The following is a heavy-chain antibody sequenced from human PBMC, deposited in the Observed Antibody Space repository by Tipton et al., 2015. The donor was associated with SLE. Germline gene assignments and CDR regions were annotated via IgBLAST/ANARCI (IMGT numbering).Heavy chain of an antibody. CDR3: ARLVSISCLDY. CDR1: GGSISGRNYY. D-gene: IGHD2-21*01. Sequence: TLSLTCTVSGGSISGRNYYWDWIRQPPGKGPEWVGRITKNGKTSYKPSLESRGTISVDTSKNQLSLKLSSVTAADTAVYYCARLVSISCLDYWGQGTVVTVSS. V-gene: IGHV4-39*07. J-gene: IGHJ4*02. CDR2: ITKNGKT.